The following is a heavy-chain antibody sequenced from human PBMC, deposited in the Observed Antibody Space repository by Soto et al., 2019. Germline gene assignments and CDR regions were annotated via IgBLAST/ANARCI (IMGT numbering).Heavy chain of an antibody. CDR1: GYIFRLYN. Sequence: ASVKVSCEDSGYIFRLYNINWVRQAPGQGLEWMGWISGYNGKTKYAPTFQGRFTMTTDTSTNTGYMELRSLTSDDTAMYYCARDTFGYVDGFDVWGQGTMVPVSS. D-gene: IGHD5-18*01. J-gene: IGHJ3*01. V-gene: IGHV1-18*01. CDR2: ISGYNGKT. CDR3: ARDTFGYVDGFDV.